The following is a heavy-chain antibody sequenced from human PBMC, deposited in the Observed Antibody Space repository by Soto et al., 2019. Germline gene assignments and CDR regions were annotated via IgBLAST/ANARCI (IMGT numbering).Heavy chain of an antibody. CDR1: GGSISSGGYY. V-gene: IGHV4-31*03. CDR2: IYYSGST. CDR3: TRVPMMYYGAGTYGYFDS. J-gene: IGHJ4*02. Sequence: SETLSLTCTVSGGSISSGGYYWSWIRQHPGKGLEWIGYIYYSGSTYYNPSLKSRVTISVDTSKNQFSLKLSSVTAADTAFYYCTRVPMMYYGAGTYGYFDSWGQGTLVTVSS. D-gene: IGHD3-10*01.